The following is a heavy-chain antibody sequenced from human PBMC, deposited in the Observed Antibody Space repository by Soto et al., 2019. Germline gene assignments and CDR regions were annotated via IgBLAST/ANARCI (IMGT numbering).Heavy chain of an antibody. D-gene: IGHD2-21*02. V-gene: IGHV3-30-3*01. CDR1: GFTFSSYA. J-gene: IGHJ6*02. CDR3: AKGGGDSLRYGMDV. Sequence: GGSLRLSCAASGFTFSSYAMHWVRQAPGKGLEWVAVIRDDGSNKYYADSVKGRFTFSRDNSKNTLYLQMNSLRAEDTAVYYCAKGGGDSLRYGMDVWGQGTTVTVSS. CDR2: IRDDGSNK.